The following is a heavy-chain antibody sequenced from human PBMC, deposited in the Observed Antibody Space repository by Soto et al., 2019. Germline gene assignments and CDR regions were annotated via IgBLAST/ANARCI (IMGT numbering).Heavy chain of an antibody. V-gene: IGHV4-39*01. J-gene: IGHJ4*02. CDR2: IYYSGST. CDR3: AKQMYTSDWSPTFDY. CDR1: GGSISSSGRY. D-gene: IGHD6-19*01. Sequence: SETLSLTCTVSGGSISSSGRYWGWIRQPPGKGLEWIGSIYYSGSTYYNPSLKSRVTISVDTSKNQFSLKLSSVTAADTAVYYCAKQMYTSDWSPTFDYWGQGTLVTVS.